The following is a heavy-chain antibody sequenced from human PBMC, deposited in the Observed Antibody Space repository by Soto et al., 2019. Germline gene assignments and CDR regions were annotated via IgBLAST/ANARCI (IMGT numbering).Heavy chain of an antibody. V-gene: IGHV3-33*01. Sequence: PGGSLRLSCAASGFTFSSYGMHWVRQAPGKGLEWVAVIWYDGSNKYYADSVKGRFTISRDNSKNTLYLQMNSLRAEDTAVYYCARGRFTCSSTSCYVYYYYGMDVWGQGTTVTSP. CDR2: IWYDGSNK. CDR3: ARGRFTCSSTSCYVYYYYGMDV. CDR1: GFTFSSYG. J-gene: IGHJ6*02. D-gene: IGHD2-2*01.